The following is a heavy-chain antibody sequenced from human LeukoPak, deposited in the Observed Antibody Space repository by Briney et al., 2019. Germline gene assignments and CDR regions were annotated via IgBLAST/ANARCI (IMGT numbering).Heavy chain of an antibody. D-gene: IGHD1-26*01. CDR2: ISYDGSNK. V-gene: IGHV3-30*18. Sequence: GGSLRLSCAASGFTFSSYGMHWVRQAPGKGLEWVAVISYDGSNKYYADSVKGRFTVSRDNSKNTLYLQMNSLRAEDTAVYYCAKDSQWGKVGTKGGYFDYWGQGTLVTVSS. CDR1: GFTFSSYG. J-gene: IGHJ4*02. CDR3: AKDSQWGKVGTKGGYFDY.